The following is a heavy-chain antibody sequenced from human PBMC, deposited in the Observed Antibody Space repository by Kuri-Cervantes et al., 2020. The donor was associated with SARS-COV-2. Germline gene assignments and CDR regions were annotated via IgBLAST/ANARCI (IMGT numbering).Heavy chain of an antibody. D-gene: IGHD7-27*01. V-gene: IGHV1-18*01. CDR1: GYTFTSYG. J-gene: IGHJ3*02. CDR2: NSTYNGNT. CDR3: ARDKDWGYGFDI. Sequence: ASVKVSCKASGYTFTSYGISWVRQAPGQGLEWMGRNSTYNGNTNYAQKLQGRVTMTTDTSTSTAYMEMRSLRLDDTAVYYCARDKDWGYGFDIWGQGTIVTVSS.